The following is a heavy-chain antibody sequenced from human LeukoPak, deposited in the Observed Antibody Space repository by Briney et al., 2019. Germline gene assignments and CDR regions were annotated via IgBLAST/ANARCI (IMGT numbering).Heavy chain of an antibody. Sequence: SETLSLTRTVSGGSISSYYWSWIRQPPGKGLEWIGYIYYSGSTNYNPSLKSRVTISVDTSKNQFSLKLSSVTAADTAVYYCARVRVLPAAGYYFDSWGQGTLVTVSS. CDR2: IYYSGST. CDR3: ARVRVLPAAGYYFDS. D-gene: IGHD2-2*01. J-gene: IGHJ4*02. V-gene: IGHV4-59*01. CDR1: GGSISSYY.